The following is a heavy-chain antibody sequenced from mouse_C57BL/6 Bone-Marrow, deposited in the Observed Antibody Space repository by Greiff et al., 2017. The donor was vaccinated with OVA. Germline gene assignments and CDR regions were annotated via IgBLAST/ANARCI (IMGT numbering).Heavy chain of an antibody. V-gene: IGHV1-81*01. CDR2: IYPRSGNT. Sequence: VKLQQSGAELARPGASVKLSCKASGYTFTSYGISWVKQRTGQGLEWIGEIYPRSGNTYYNEKFKGKATLTADKYYSTAYMELRSLTSEDSAVYFCERLWLLWYFDVWGTGTTVTVSS. J-gene: IGHJ1*03. CDR1: GYTFTSYG. CDR3: ERLWLLWYFDV. D-gene: IGHD2-2*01.